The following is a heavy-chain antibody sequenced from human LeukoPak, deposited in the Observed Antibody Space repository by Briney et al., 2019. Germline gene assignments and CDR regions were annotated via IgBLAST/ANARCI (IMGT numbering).Heavy chain of an antibody. Sequence: PGGSLRLSCAASGFTFSSYTMHWVRQAPGKGLEWVAVISYDESNKYYADSVKGRFTISRDNSKNTLYLQMNSLRAEDTAVYYCARDSLMRELIDGGWFDPWGQGTLVTVSS. CDR3: ARDSLMRELIDGGWFDP. J-gene: IGHJ5*02. V-gene: IGHV3-30-3*01. D-gene: IGHD1-26*01. CDR2: ISYDESNK. CDR1: GFTFSSYT.